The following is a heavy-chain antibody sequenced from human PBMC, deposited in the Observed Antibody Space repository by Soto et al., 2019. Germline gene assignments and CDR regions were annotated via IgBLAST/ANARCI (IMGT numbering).Heavy chain of an antibody. CDR2: INHSGST. J-gene: IGHJ6*02. CDR3: ARVSGIYYYGMDV. V-gene: IGHV4-34*01. Sequence: SETLSLTCAVYGGSFSGYYWRWIRQPPGKGLEWIGEINHSGSTNYNPSHKSRVTISVDTSKNQVSLKLSFVTAADTAVYYCARVSGIYYYGMDVWGQGTTVT. CDR1: GGSFSGYY. D-gene: IGHD3-10*01.